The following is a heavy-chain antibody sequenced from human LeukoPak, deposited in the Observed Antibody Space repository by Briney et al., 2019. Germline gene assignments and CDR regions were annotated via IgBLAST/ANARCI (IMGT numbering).Heavy chain of an antibody. J-gene: IGHJ5*02. CDR2: IRYGGSNK. Sequence: GGSLRLSCAASGFTFSSYGMHWVRQAPGKGLEWVAFIRYGGSNKYYADSVKGRFTISRDNSNNTLYLQMNSLRAEDTAVYYCAKGGLVPAAQNWFDPWGQGTLVTVSS. V-gene: IGHV3-30*02. D-gene: IGHD2-2*01. CDR1: GFTFSSYG. CDR3: AKGGLVPAAQNWFDP.